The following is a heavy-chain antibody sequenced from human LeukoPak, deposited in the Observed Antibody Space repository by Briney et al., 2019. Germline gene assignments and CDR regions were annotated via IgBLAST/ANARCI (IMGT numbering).Heavy chain of an antibody. D-gene: IGHD3-22*01. CDR3: VRVPRSSDSS. CDR2: INQDGSEK. V-gene: IGHV3-7*01. CDR1: GFTFSTYW. J-gene: IGHJ4*02. Sequence: PGGSLRLSCAASGFTFSTYWMNWVRQAPGKGLEWVANINQDGSEKYYVDSVKGRLTISRDNAKNSLYLQMNGLRAEDTAVYFCVRVPRSSDSSWGQGTLVTVSS.